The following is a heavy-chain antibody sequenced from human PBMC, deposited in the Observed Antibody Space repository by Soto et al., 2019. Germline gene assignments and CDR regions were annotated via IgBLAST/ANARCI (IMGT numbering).Heavy chain of an antibody. J-gene: IGHJ3*02. D-gene: IGHD4-4*01. Sequence: QVLLVQSGAEVKKPGSSVKVSCQAAGGSFSSYMVSWVRQAPGQGLDYMGGIMPVFGTPTYTEKFQGRVTITADESTGTAYLELTSLKSDDTAVYYCARGVTANYMGCDAFSIWGQGTLVAVSS. V-gene: IGHV1-69*01. CDR3: ARGVTANYMGCDAFSI. CDR2: IMPVFGTP. CDR1: GGSFSSYM.